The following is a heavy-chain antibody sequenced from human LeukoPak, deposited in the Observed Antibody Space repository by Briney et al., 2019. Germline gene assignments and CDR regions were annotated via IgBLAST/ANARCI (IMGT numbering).Heavy chain of an antibody. CDR2: IYSSGST. J-gene: IGHJ5*02. D-gene: IGHD2-2*01. CDR3: ARLWHCSSATCYSDNSFEP. V-gene: IGHV4-4*07. CDR1: GGSISSYS. Sequence: SETLSLPCTVSGGSISSYSLRWIRQPAGKGVEFIGRIYSSGSTTHNPSLKSRVTMSVDTSKNQYSLKFSSVTAADTAVYYCARLWHCSSATCYSDNSFEPWGQGTLVTVSS.